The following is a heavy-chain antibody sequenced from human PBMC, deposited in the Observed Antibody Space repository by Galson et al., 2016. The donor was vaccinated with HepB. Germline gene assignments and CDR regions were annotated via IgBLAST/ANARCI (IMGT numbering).Heavy chain of an antibody. J-gene: IGHJ4*02. CDR1: GFTFSSYA. CDR2: ISYDGSNK. Sequence: SLRLSCAASGFTFSSYAMHWVRQAPGKGLEWVAVISYDGSNKYYAGSVKGRFTISRDNSKNTLYLQMNSLRPEDTALYYCARDGGDYGPPESGPKFGDWGQGTLVTVSS. CDR3: ARDGGDYGPPESGPKFGD. V-gene: IGHV3-30*04. D-gene: IGHD3-16*01.